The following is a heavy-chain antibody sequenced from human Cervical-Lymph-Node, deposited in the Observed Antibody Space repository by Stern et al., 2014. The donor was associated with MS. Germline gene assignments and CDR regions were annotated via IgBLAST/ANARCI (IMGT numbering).Heavy chain of an antibody. D-gene: IGHD1-26*01. V-gene: IGHV1-69*06. Sequence: VQLVQSGAEVKKPGSSVKVSCKASGDTFSSYAINWVRQVPGQGLEWMGGITPVFGTTNYAQKFQGRVTITADKSTNTAYMELMTLRSEDTAVYYCARGGGLVGYFDYWGQGTLVSVS. J-gene: IGHJ4*02. CDR1: GDTFSSYA. CDR3: ARGGGLVGYFDY. CDR2: ITPVFGTT.